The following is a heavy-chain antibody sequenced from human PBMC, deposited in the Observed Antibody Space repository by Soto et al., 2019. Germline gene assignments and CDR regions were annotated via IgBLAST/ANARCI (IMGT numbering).Heavy chain of an antibody. CDR3: ARQGGLRDYYYMDV. CDR2: IYYSGST. J-gene: IGHJ6*03. Sequence: PSETLSLTCTVSGGSISSYYWSWIRQPPGKGLEWIGYIYYSGSTNYNPSLKSRVTISVDTSKSQFSLKLSSVTAADTAVYYCARQGGLRDYYYMDVWGKGTTVTVSS. D-gene: IGHD5-18*01. CDR1: GGSISSYY. V-gene: IGHV4-59*08.